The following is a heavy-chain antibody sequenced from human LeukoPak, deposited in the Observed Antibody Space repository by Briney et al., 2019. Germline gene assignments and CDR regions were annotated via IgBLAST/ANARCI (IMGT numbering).Heavy chain of an antibody. V-gene: IGHV1-18*01. Sequence: ASVKVSCKASGYTFTSYGISWVRQAPGQGLEWMGWISAYNGNTNYAQKLQGRVTMTTDTSTSTAYMELRSLRSDDTAVYYCARGSAMVRGVILFDYWGQGTLVTVSS. J-gene: IGHJ4*02. D-gene: IGHD3-10*01. CDR3: ARGSAMVRGVILFDY. CDR2: ISAYNGNT. CDR1: GYTFTSYG.